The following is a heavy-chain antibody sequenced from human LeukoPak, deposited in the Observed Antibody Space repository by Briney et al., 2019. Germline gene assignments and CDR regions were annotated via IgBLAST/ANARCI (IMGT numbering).Heavy chain of an antibody. CDR1: RFTFSSYS. V-gene: IGHV3-21*01. Sequence: PGGSLRLSCAASRFTFSSYSMNWVRQAPGKGLEWVSSISSSSSYIYYADSVKGRFTISRDNAKNSLYLQMNSLRAEDTAVYYCARAIIRATTQTTYYFDYWGQGTLVTVSS. CDR3: ARAIIRATTQTTYYFDY. J-gene: IGHJ4*02. D-gene: IGHD1-26*01. CDR2: ISSSSSYI.